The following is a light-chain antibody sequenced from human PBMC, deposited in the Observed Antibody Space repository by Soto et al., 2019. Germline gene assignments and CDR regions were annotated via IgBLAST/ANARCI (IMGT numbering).Light chain of an antibody. CDR2: AAS. CDR3: QQFNSYPVT. V-gene: IGKV1-9*01. J-gene: IGKJ5*01. CDR1: QGISSS. Sequence: DIQLTQSPSFLSASIGDRVTITCRASQGISSSLAWYQQKPGKAPKYLIYAASTLQSGVPSRFSGSGSGTEFTLTISSMQPEDFETYYCQQFNSYPVTFGQGTRLEIK.